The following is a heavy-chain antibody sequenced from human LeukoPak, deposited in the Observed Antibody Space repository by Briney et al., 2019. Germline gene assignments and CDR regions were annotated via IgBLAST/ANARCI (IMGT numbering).Heavy chain of an antibody. CDR2: IHYSGST. CDR1: GGSISSYY. J-gene: IGHJ3*02. D-gene: IGHD5-24*01. V-gene: IGHV4-59*01. Sequence: PSETLSLTCTVSGGSISSYYWSWIRQPPGKGLEWIAYIHYSGSTNSNPSLKSRVTISLDTSKNQFFLKLSSVTAADTAIYYCARVGGYNDAFDIWGQGTMVTVSS. CDR3: ARVGGYNDAFDI.